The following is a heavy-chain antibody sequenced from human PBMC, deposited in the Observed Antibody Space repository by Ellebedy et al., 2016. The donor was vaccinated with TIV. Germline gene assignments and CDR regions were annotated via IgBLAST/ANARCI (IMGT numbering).Heavy chain of an antibody. V-gene: IGHV1-3*01. CDR2: INAGNGNT. CDR3: ARGRVVGSNTKGTTNWFDP. CDR1: GYTFTTYA. D-gene: IGHD1-1*01. J-gene: IGHJ5*02. Sequence: AASVKVSCKASGYTFTTYAVHWVRQAPGQRLEWMGWINAGNGNTKYSKKFQGRVTITRDTSASTAYMELSSLRSEDTAVYYCARGRVVGSNTKGTTNWFDPWGQGTLVTVSS.